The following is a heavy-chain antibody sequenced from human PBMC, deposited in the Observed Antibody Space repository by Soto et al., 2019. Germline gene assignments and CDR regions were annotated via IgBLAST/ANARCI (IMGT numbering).Heavy chain of an antibody. J-gene: IGHJ4*02. D-gene: IGHD1-1*01. Sequence: QVQLQESGPGLVKPSQTLSLTCTVSGGSISSGNYYWSWIRQPPGKGLEWIGFISYSGSTYYNASLKSRVTLSVDTSKHQFSLNLSFVTAADTAVYYCATTGTPATGLYSFDYWGQGTLVTVSS. CDR2: ISYSGST. V-gene: IGHV4-30-4*01. CDR1: GGSISSGNYY. CDR3: ATTGTPATGLYSFDY.